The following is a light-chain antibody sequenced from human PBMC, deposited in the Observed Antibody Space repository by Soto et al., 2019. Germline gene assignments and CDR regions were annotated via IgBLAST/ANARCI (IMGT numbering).Light chain of an antibody. J-gene: IGKJ4*01. CDR3: QQYELT. CDR2: GAS. Sequence: EIVLTQSPGTLSLSPRERATLFCRVSQSISSSYLTWYQQKPGKAPRLLIYGASSRATGIPDRFSGSASGTDFTLTISRLEPEDFSVYYCQQYELTFGGATKVEIQ. CDR1: QSISSSY. V-gene: IGKV3-20*01.